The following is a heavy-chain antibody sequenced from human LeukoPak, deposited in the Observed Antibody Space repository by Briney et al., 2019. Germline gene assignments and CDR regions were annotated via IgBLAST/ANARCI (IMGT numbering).Heavy chain of an antibody. D-gene: IGHD3-10*01. CDR2: ISGSGGSS. Sequence: GGSLRLSCAASGFTFTSYAVIWVRQAPGKGLEWVASISGSGGSSYYADSVRGRFTISRDNSKRTQSLQMNSLRAEDTAVYYCAKGLHYYYYGSLNYWGQGTLVTVSS. CDR3: AKGLHYYYYGSLNY. J-gene: IGHJ4*02. CDR1: GFTFTSYA. V-gene: IGHV3-23*01.